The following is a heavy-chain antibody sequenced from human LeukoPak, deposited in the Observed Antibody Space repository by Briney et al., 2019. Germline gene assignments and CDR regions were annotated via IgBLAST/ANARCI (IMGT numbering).Heavy chain of an antibody. V-gene: IGHV4-30-2*01. J-gene: IGHJ4*02. CDR3: ARAEVGAVDY. Sequence: SQTLSLTCAVSGGSISSGGYSWSWIRQPPGKGLEWIGYIHHSGSTYYNPSLKSRVTISVDRSKNQFSLKLSSVTAADTAVYYCARAEVGAVDYWGQGTLVTVSS. D-gene: IGHD1-26*01. CDR1: GGSISSGGYS. CDR2: IHHSGST.